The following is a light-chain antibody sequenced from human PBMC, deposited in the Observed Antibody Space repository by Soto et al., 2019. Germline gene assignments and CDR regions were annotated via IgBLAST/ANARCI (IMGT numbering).Light chain of an antibody. Sequence: DIQMTQSPSSLSASVGDRVSITCRASQDIERWLAWYQQKPGEAPKVLIYAASSLQSGVPSRFSGSGSETDFSLTISSLQPEDFATYYCKQSKSFPLTFGGGTKVDIK. CDR2: AAS. V-gene: IGKV1-12*01. CDR3: KQSKSFPLT. J-gene: IGKJ4*01. CDR1: QDIERW.